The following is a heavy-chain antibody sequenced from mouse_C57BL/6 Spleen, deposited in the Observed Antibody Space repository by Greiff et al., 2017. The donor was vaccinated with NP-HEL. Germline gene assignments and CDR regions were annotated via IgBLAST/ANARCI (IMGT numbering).Heavy chain of an antibody. J-gene: IGHJ3*01. CDR1: GYTFTDYE. V-gene: IGHV1-15*01. D-gene: IGHD2-5*01. CDR3: TKTSYYSNYGWFAY. Sequence: VKLMESGAELVRPGASVTLSCKASGYTFTDYEMHWVKQTPVHGLEWIGAIDPETGGTAYNQKFKGKAILTADKSSSTAYMELRSLTSEDSAVYYCTKTSYYSNYGWFAYWGQGTLVTVSA. CDR2: IDPETGGT.